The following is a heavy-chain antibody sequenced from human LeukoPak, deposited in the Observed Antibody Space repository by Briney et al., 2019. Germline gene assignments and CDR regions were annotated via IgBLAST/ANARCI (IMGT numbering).Heavy chain of an antibody. J-gene: IGHJ3*02. D-gene: IGHD3-10*01. CDR2: INNYNGNT. Sequence: ASVKVSCKASGYSFTSYGISWVRQAPGQGLEWMGWINNYNGNTNYAQKFQGRVTMTTDTSTSTAYMELRSLRSDDTAVYYCAREEGSRGAFDIWGQGTMVTVSS. V-gene: IGHV1-18*04. CDR1: GYSFTSYG. CDR3: AREEGSRGAFDI.